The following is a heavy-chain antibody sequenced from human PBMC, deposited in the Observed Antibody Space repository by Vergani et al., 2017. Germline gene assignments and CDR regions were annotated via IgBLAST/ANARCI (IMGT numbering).Heavy chain of an antibody. Sequence: QVQLVQSGAEVKKPGASVKVSCKVSGYTLTELSMHWVRQAPGKGLEWMGGFDPEDGETIYAQKFQGRVTMTEDTSTDTAYMELSSLRSEDTAVYYCATVVLDYYDSSGYYSNFDYWGQGTLVTVSS. CDR1: GYTLTELS. CDR2: FDPEDGET. J-gene: IGHJ4*02. V-gene: IGHV1-24*01. CDR3: ATVVLDYYDSSGYYSNFDY. D-gene: IGHD3-22*01.